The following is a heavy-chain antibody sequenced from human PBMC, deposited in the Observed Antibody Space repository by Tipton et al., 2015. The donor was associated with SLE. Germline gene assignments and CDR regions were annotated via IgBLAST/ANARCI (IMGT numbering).Heavy chain of an antibody. CDR1: GFTVSSNY. D-gene: IGHD6-13*01. CDR2: IYSGGST. CDR3: AREGSAAGRYFDL. Sequence: SLRLSCAASGFTVSSNYMSWARQAPGKGLEWVSVIYSGGSTYYADSVKGRFTISRDNSKNTLYLQMNSLRAEDTAVYYCAREGSAAGRYFDLWGRGTLVTVSS. J-gene: IGHJ2*01. V-gene: IGHV3-53*05.